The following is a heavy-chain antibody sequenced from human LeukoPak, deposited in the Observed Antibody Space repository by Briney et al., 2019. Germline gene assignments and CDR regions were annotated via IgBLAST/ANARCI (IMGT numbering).Heavy chain of an antibody. Sequence: GASVKVSCKVSGYTLTELSMHWVRQAPGKGLEWMGGFDPEDGETIYAQKFQGRVTMTEDTSTDTAHMELSSLRSEDTAVYYCARRITIFGVVNAFDIWGQGTMVTVSS. V-gene: IGHV1-24*01. CDR1: GYTLTELS. J-gene: IGHJ3*02. CDR3: ARRITIFGVVNAFDI. CDR2: FDPEDGET. D-gene: IGHD3-3*01.